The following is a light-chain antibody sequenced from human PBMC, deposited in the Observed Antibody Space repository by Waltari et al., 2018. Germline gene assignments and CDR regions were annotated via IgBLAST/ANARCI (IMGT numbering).Light chain of an antibody. CDR3: QHYVRLPAT. V-gene: IGKV3-20*01. J-gene: IGKJ1*01. Sequence: EIVLTQSPAPLSLSHGARATPACRPSQSVGRSLAWYQQKPGHAPRLLIYGASNRAPGIPDRFSGSGAGTDFSLTISRLEPEDFGLYSCQHYVRLPATFGQGTKVEIK. CDR2: GAS. CDR1: QSVGRS.